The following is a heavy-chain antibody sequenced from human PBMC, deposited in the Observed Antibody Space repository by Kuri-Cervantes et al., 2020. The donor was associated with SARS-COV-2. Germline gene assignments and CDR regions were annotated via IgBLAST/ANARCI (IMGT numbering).Heavy chain of an antibody. CDR3: ARAPGLDNWFDP. Sequence: SETLSLTCTVSGGSISSSSYYWGWIRQPPGKGLEWIGSIYYSGSTYYNPSLKSRVTISVDTSKNQFSLKLSSVTAADTAVYYCARAPGLDNWFDPWGQGTLVTVSS. CDR2: IYYSGST. D-gene: IGHD6-19*01. CDR1: GGSISSSSYY. J-gene: IGHJ5*02. V-gene: IGHV4-39*01.